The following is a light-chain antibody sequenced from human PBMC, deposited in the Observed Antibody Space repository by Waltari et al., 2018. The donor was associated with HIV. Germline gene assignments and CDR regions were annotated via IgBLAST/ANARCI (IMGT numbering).Light chain of an antibody. CDR3: QAWDSDTYV. V-gene: IGLV3-1*01. CDR2: QNK. J-gene: IGLJ1*01. Sequence: SYDLNQPPSVSVSPGQTASITCSGPQLGDKYASWYPQRPGQSPIVVIYQNKKRPSGIPERFSGSKSGNTATLTISGTQVTDEADYYCQAWDSDTYVFGTGTKVTVL. CDR1: QLGDKY.